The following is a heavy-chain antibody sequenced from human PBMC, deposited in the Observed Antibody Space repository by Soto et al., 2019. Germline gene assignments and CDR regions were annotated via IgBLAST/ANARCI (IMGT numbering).Heavy chain of an antibody. CDR2: IIPIFGSR. Sequence: QVQLVQSGAEVKKPGSSVKVSCKASRDTFSKYAFNWVRQAPGQGLEWMGCIIPIFGSRNYAEKFQGRVTITADESTSTAYRELRSLRFEDTAVYYCARGETYLGVWGQGTTVTVSS. CDR1: RDTFSKYA. CDR3: ARGETYLGV. J-gene: IGHJ6*02. D-gene: IGHD3-16*01. V-gene: IGHV1-69*01.